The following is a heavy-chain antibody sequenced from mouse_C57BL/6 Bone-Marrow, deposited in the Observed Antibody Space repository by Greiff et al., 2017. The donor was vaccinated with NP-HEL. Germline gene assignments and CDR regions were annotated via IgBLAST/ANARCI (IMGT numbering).Heavy chain of an antibody. J-gene: IGHJ4*01. Sequence: VQLQQSVAELVRPGASVKLSCTASGFNIKNTYMHWVKQRPEQGLEWIGRIDPANGNTKYAPKFQGKATITADTSSNTAYLQLSSLTSEDTAIYYCARCSTMRWLPSYAMDYWGQGTSVTVSS. CDR3: ARCSTMRWLPSYAMDY. D-gene: IGHD2-4*01. CDR1: GFNIKNTY. V-gene: IGHV14-3*01. CDR2: IDPANGNT.